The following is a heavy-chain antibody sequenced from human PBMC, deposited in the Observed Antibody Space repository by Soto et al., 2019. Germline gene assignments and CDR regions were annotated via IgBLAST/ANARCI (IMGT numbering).Heavy chain of an antibody. V-gene: IGHV4-59*08. CDR3: ARHTRDSSGWYGILYYFDY. CDR1: GGSISSYY. D-gene: IGHD6-19*01. CDR2: IYYSGST. J-gene: IGHJ4*02. Sequence: QVQLQESGPGLVKPSETLSLTCTVSGGSISSYYWSWIRQPPGKGLEWIGYIYYSGSTNYNPSLKSRFTISVDTSKNQFSLKLSSVTAADTAVYYCARHTRDSSGWYGILYYFDYWGQGTLVTVSS.